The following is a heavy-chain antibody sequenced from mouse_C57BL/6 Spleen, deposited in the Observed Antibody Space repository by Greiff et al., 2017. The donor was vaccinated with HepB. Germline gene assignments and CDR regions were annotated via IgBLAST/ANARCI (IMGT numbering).Heavy chain of an antibody. D-gene: IGHD1-1*02. CDR3: TREDYAAFAY. J-gene: IGHJ3*01. Sequence: EVKLMESGEGLVKPGGSLKLSCAASGFTFSSYAMSWVRQTPEKRLEWVAYISSGGDYIYYADTVKGRFTISRDNARNTLYLQMSSLKSEDTAMYYCTREDYAAFAYWGQGTLVTVSA. CDR1: GFTFSSYA. CDR2: ISSGGDYI. V-gene: IGHV5-9-1*02.